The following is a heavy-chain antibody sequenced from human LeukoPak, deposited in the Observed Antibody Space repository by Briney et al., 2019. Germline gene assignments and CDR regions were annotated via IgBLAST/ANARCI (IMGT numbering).Heavy chain of an antibody. CDR2: IKSKTDGGTT. CDR3: TTEGEIVVVPAAIDC. Sequence: GGSLRLSCAASGFTFSNAWMSWVRQAPGKGLEWVGRIKSKTDGGTTDYAAPVKGRFTISRDDSKSTLYLQMNSLKTEDTAVYYCTTEGEIVVVPAAIDCWGQGTLVTVSS. J-gene: IGHJ4*02. V-gene: IGHV3-15*01. D-gene: IGHD2-2*01. CDR1: GFTFSNAW.